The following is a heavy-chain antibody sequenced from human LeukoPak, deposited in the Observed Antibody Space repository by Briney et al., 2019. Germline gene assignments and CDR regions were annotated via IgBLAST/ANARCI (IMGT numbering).Heavy chain of an antibody. CDR3: ARCGGMIVGLGLPYDFDY. D-gene: IGHD1-26*01. CDR2: IYYSGST. J-gene: IGHJ4*02. V-gene: IGHV4-59*01. CDR1: GGSISRYY. Sequence: SETLCLTCTVSGGSISRYYWSWIRQPPGKGREWIGYIYYSGSTNYNPSLKSRVTISVDTSKDKSYLKLYSVTAAETAVYYCARCGGMIVGLGLPYDFDYWGQGTLVTVSS.